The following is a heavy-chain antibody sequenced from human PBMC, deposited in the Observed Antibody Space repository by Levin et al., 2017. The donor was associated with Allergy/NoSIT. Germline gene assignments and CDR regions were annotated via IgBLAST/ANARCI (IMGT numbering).Heavy chain of an antibody. V-gene: IGHV4-59*01. Sequence: PSETLSLTCTVSGGSISTYYWTWIRQPPGKGLEWIGYIYYSGSTNYNPSLKSRVTISVDTSKNQFSLKLSSVTAADTAVYYCAREGRVGTWEPLDYWGQGTLVTVSS. J-gene: IGHJ4*02. CDR2: IYYSGST. D-gene: IGHD1-26*01. CDR3: AREGRVGTWEPLDY. CDR1: GGSISTYY.